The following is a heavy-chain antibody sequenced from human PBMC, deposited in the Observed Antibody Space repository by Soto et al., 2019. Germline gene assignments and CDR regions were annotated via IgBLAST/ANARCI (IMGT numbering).Heavy chain of an antibody. CDR1: GFTFSSYS. Sequence: EVQLVESGGGLVKPGGSLRLSCAASGFTFSSYSMNWVRQAPGKGLEWVSSISSSSSYIYYADSVKGRFTISRDNAKNSLYLQMNSLRAEDTAVYYCAREADCSSTRCYVGEYFQHWGQGTLVTVSS. V-gene: IGHV3-21*01. CDR3: AREADCSSTRCYVGEYFQH. J-gene: IGHJ1*01. CDR2: ISSSSSYI. D-gene: IGHD2-2*01.